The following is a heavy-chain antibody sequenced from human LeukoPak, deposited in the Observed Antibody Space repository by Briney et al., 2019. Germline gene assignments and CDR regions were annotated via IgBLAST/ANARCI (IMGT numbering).Heavy chain of an antibody. CDR3: ALRYYYDSSGYYPDY. J-gene: IGHJ4*02. V-gene: IGHV4-30-4*07. D-gene: IGHD3-22*01. Sequence: SETLSLTCAVSGGSISSGDYSWSWIRQPPGEGLEWIGFIYNSGNTYYNPSLKSRVTLSVDTSKNQFSLNLSSVTAADTAVYYCALRYYYDSSGYYPDYWGQGTLVTVSS. CDR1: GGSISSGDYS. CDR2: IYNSGNT.